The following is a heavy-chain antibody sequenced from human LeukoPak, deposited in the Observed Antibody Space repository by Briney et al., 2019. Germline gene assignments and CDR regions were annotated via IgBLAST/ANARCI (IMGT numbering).Heavy chain of an antibody. CDR3: ARLAIFGVVIIPADAFDI. V-gene: IGHV4-34*01. D-gene: IGHD3-3*01. CDR1: GGSFSGYY. CDR2: INHSGST. J-gene: IGHJ3*02. Sequence: PSETLSLTCAVYGGSFSGYYWSWIRQPPGKGLEWIGEINHSGSTNYNPSLKSRVTISVDTSKNQFSLKLSSVTAADTAVYYCARLAIFGVVIIPADAFDIWGQGTMVTVSS.